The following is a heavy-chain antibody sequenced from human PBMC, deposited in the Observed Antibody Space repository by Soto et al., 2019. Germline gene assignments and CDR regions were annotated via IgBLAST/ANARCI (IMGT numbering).Heavy chain of an antibody. V-gene: IGHV4-38-2*01. CDR1: GYSISSGYY. Sequence: QVQLQESGPGLVKPSETLSLTCAVSGYSISSGYYWGWIRQPPGKGLEWIGSIYHSGSTYYNPSLKSRVTISVDTSKNQFSLKLSSVTAADTAVYYCARVRGGGTTVVTPGWFDPWGQGTLVTVSS. CDR2: IYHSGST. D-gene: IGHD4-17*01. J-gene: IGHJ5*02. CDR3: ARVRGGGTTVVTPGWFDP.